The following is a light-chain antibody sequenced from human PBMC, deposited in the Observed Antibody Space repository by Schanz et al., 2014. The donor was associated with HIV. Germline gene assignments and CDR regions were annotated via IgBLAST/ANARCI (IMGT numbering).Light chain of an antibody. J-gene: IGKJ1*01. CDR2: GAS. CDR3: QKYSTVPPT. CDR1: QSVSVN. V-gene: IGKV3-15*01. Sequence: EIVMTQSPATLSVSPGEGATLSCRASQSVSVNLAWYQQKPGQTPRLLIYGASTRATGIPARFTGSGSGTEFTLTISSLQSEDVATYYCQKYSTVPPTFGQGTKVEIK.